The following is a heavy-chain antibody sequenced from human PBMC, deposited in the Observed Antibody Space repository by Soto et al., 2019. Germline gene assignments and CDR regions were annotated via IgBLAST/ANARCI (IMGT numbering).Heavy chain of an antibody. D-gene: IGHD2-15*01. CDR1: GYSFTTYY. V-gene: IGHV1-46*03. CDR2: ISPGGTTT. Sequence: QVQLLHSGAEVRKPGASVKLSCRASGYSFTTYYIHWVRQAPGQGLEWMAIISPGGTTTNYAHNFQGRITVTSDVSTSTVHMEVASLRDDETAVYFCARELPPGGPFDYWGQGSLVTVSS. J-gene: IGHJ4*02. CDR3: ARELPPGGPFDY.